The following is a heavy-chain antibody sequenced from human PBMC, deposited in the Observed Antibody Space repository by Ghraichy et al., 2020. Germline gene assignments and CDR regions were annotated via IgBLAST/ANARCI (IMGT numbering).Heavy chain of an antibody. J-gene: IGHJ4*02. CDR2: INPNSGDT. V-gene: IGHV1-2*04. D-gene: IGHD5-24*01. Sequence: ASVKVSCKASGYTFTDYHIHWVRQAPGQGPEWMGRINPNSGDTNQAQKFQGWVTMTRDTSISTAYMELTRLTSDDTAVYFCARGSREGYNSFDSWGQGTLVTVSS. CDR1: GYTFTDYH. CDR3: ARGSREGYNSFDS.